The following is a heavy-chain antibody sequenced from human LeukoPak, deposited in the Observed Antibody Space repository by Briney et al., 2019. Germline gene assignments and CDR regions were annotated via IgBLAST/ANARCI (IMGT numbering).Heavy chain of an antibody. CDR2: IYHSGST. D-gene: IGHD2-2*01. V-gene: IGHV4-38-2*02. J-gene: IGHJ4*02. Sequence: SETLSLTCTVSGYSIISGYYWGWIRQPPGKGLEGIGSIYHSGSTYYNPSLKSRVPISVDTSKNQFSLKLSSVTAADTAVYYCARLSTGFDYWGQGTLVTVSS. CDR3: ARLSTGFDY. CDR1: GYSIISGYY.